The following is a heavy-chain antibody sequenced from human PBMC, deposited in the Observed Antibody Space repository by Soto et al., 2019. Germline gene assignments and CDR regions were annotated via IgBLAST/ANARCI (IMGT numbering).Heavy chain of an antibody. Sequence: VASVKVSCKASGFTFTSSAVQWLRQARGQRLEWIGWIGVGSGNRHYAQKFQERVTITRDMSTNTAYMELSSLRSEDTAVYYCAALGVNFDHWGQGTLVTVSS. D-gene: IGHD2-8*01. CDR3: AALGVNFDH. CDR1: GFTFTSSA. V-gene: IGHV1-58*01. J-gene: IGHJ4*02. CDR2: IGVGSGNR.